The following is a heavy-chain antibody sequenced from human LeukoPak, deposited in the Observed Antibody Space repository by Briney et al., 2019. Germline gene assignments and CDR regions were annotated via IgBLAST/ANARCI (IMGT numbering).Heavy chain of an antibody. CDR2: IKEDGSEK. CDR1: GFTFSNSW. CDR3: AVYNWYSKRDFDY. J-gene: IGHJ4*02. D-gene: IGHD1-7*01. Sequence: PGGSLRLSCAASGFTFSNSWMGWVRQDPGNGLEWVANIKEDGSEKYYMDSVKGRFTISRDNAKNSLFLQMNSLRAEDTAVYYCAVYNWYSKRDFDYWGQGTLVTVSS. V-gene: IGHV3-7*03.